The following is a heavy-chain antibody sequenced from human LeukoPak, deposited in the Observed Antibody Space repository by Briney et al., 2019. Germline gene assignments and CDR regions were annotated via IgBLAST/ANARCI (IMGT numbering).Heavy chain of an antibody. Sequence: GGSLRLSCAASGFTFSSYAMSWVRQAPGKGLEWVGRIRNKANSYTTQYAASVKGRFTISRDDSKNSLYLQMNSLKTEDTAVYYCARVTTFWLEAYYYMDVWGKGTTVTVSS. V-gene: IGHV3-72*01. CDR1: GFTFSSYA. J-gene: IGHJ6*03. D-gene: IGHD2/OR15-2a*01. CDR2: IRNKANSYTT. CDR3: ARVTTFWLEAYYYMDV.